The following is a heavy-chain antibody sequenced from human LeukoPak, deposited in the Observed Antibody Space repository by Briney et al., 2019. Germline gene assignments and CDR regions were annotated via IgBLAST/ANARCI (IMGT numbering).Heavy chain of an antibody. D-gene: IGHD2-15*01. V-gene: IGHV4-59*01. J-gene: IGHJ3*02. CDR2: IYYTGNT. CDR3: ARDRYEYCTDGSCYSDAFDI. Sequence: SETLSLTCTVSGGSISDYFRSWIRQPPGKGLEWIGYIYYTGNTNYNPSLKSRVTISVDTSKNQFSLKLSSVTAADTAVYYCARDRYEYCTDGSCYSDAFDIWGQGTMVTVSS. CDR1: GGSISDYF.